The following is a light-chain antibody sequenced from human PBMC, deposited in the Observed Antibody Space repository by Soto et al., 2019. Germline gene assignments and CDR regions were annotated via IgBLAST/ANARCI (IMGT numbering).Light chain of an antibody. V-gene: IGKV1-12*01. Sequence: DIQMTQSPSSVSASVGDTVTITCRASQYINYWLAWYQQKPGKAPRLLIYGTSSLHSGVPSRFSGSGSGTDFTLTINSLQPEDFATYYCQQANSFPITFGQGTRLEI. CDR1: QYINYW. J-gene: IGKJ5*01. CDR3: QQANSFPIT. CDR2: GTS.